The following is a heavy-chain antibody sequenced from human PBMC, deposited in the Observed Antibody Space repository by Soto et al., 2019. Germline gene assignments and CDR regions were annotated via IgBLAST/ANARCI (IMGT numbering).Heavy chain of an antibody. CDR3: ARDPHYCSSTSCPYGRDY. Sequence: GASVTVSCKASGYTFTSYGIIWLRQAPGQGLEWMGWISAYNGDTNYAQKLQGRVTMTTDTSTSTAYMELRSLRSDDTAVYYCARDPHYCSSTSCPYGRDYWGQGTLVTVSS. J-gene: IGHJ4*02. D-gene: IGHD2-2*01. CDR2: ISAYNGDT. CDR1: GYTFTSYG. V-gene: IGHV1-18*01.